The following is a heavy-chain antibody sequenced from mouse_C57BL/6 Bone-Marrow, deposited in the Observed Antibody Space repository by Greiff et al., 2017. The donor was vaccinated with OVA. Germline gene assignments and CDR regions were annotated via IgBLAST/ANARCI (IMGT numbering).Heavy chain of an antibody. D-gene: IGHD1-1*01. CDR2: IYPRSGNT. V-gene: IGHV1-81*01. CDR1: GYTFTSYG. J-gene: IGHJ2*01. Sequence: QVQLQQSGAELARPGASVKLSCKASGYTFTSYGISWVKQRTGQGLEWIGEIYPRSGNTYYNEKFKGKATLTADTSSNTAYLQLSSLTSEDTAVYYCTTWEGFDYWGQGTTLTVSS. CDR3: TTWEGFDY.